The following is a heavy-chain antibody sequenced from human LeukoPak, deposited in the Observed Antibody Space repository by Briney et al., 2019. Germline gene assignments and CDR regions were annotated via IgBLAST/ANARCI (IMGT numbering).Heavy chain of an antibody. J-gene: IGHJ4*02. CDR3: ARGLTTVTTVDY. CDR2: IYYSGST. Sequence: SETLSLTCTVSGGSISSYYWSWIRQPPGKGLEWIGYIYYSGSTNYNPSLKSRVTISVDTSKSQFSLKLSSVTAADTAVYYCARGLTTVTTVDYWGLGTLVTVSS. CDR1: GGSISSYY. D-gene: IGHD4-17*01. V-gene: IGHV4-59*01.